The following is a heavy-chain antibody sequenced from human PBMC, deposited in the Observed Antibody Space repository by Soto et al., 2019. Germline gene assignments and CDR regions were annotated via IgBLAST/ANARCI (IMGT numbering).Heavy chain of an antibody. D-gene: IGHD1-26*01. CDR2: IYHSGST. V-gene: IGHV4-30-2*01. CDR1: GGSISSGGYS. Sequence: QLQLQESGSGLVKPSQTLSLTCAVSGGSISSGGYSWSWIRQPPGKGLEWIGYIYHSGSTYYNPSLKSGVTISVDRSQNQFSLTRSSVTAADTAVYYCARAGGLGAVDVDYWGQGTLVTVSS. CDR3: ARAGGLGAVDVDY. J-gene: IGHJ4*02.